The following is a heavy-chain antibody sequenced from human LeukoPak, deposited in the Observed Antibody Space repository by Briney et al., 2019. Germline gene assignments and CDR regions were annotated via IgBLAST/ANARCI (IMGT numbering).Heavy chain of an antibody. J-gene: IGHJ4*02. Sequence: ASVKVSCKASGYTFTSYYMHWVRQATGQGLEWMGIINPSGGSTSYAQKFQGRVTMTRDTSTSTVYMELSSLRSEDTAVYYCASQAPYSSSWYEVDYWGQGTLVTVSS. D-gene: IGHD6-13*01. CDR3: ASQAPYSSSWYEVDY. CDR2: INPSGGST. CDR1: GYTFTSYY. V-gene: IGHV1-46*01.